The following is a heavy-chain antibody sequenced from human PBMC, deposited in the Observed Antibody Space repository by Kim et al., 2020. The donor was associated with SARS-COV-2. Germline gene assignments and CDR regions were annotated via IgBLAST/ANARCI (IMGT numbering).Heavy chain of an antibody. V-gene: IGHV1-2*02. CDR3: ARVGGFVAAAESDAFDI. Sequence: ASVKVSCKASGYTFTGYYMHWVRQAPGQGLEWMGWINPNSGGTNYAQKFQGRVTMTRDTSISTAYMELSRLRSDDTAVYYCARVGGFVAAAESDAFDIWGQGTMVTVSS. CDR1: GYTFTGYY. CDR2: INPNSGGT. J-gene: IGHJ3*02. D-gene: IGHD6-13*01.